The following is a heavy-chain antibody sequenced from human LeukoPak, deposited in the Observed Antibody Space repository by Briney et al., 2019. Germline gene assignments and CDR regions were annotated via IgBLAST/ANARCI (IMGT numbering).Heavy chain of an antibody. CDR3: ARDFDS. CDR1: GGSSSSYY. V-gene: IGHV4-4*07. Sequence: SETLSLTCTVSGGSSSSYYWTWIRQPAGKGLEWIGRIYNSGITDYNPSLKSRVTMSVDTSKNQFSLKLSSVTAADTAVYYCARDFDSWGQGILVTVSP. J-gene: IGHJ4*02. CDR2: IYNSGIT.